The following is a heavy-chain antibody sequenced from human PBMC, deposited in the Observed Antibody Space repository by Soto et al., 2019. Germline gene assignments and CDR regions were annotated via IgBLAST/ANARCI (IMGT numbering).Heavy chain of an antibody. CDR2: ISRSGSYT. Sequence: EVQLLESGGDLVQPGGSLRLSCAASGFTFTNYAMSWVRQAPGKGLEWVSAISRSGSYTYYADSVKGRFTISRDNSKSTLYLQMSSLRAEDTALYYCAKEKQSATTYVYYFDYWAQGTLVTVSS. CDR1: GFTFTNYA. V-gene: IGHV3-23*01. CDR3: AKEKQSATTYVYYFDY. J-gene: IGHJ4*02. D-gene: IGHD1-26*01.